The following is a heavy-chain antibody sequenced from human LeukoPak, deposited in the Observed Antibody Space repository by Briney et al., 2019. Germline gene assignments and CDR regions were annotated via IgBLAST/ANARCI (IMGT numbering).Heavy chain of an antibody. J-gene: IGHJ3*02. CDR3: ARELEVRGVKGRAFDI. Sequence: PSQTLSLTCAVSGGSISSGGHSWSWIRQPPGKGLEWIGYIYHSGSTYYNPSLKSRVTISVDRSKNQFSLKLSSVTAADTAVYYCARELEVRGVKGRAFDIWGQGTMVTVSS. D-gene: IGHD3-10*01. V-gene: IGHV4-30-2*01. CDR1: GGSISSGGHS. CDR2: IYHSGST.